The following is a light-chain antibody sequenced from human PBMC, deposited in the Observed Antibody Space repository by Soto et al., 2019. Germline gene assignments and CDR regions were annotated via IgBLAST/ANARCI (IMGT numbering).Light chain of an antibody. Sequence: SVLTQPPSASGTPGQRVTISCSGSISNIGNNAVNWYQHLPGTAPKFLIYSNSQRPSGVPDRFSGSKSGTSASLAISGLQSEDEADYYCAAWDDSLSAVIFGGGTQLTVL. CDR1: ISNIGNNA. J-gene: IGLJ2*01. CDR2: SNS. V-gene: IGLV1-44*01. CDR3: AAWDDSLSAVI.